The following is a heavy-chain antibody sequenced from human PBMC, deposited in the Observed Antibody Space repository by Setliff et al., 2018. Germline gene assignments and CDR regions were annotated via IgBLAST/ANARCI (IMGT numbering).Heavy chain of an antibody. CDR2: IKYDGTT. CDR3: ARTKLRYLDSLISARPLIWFDP. Sequence: PSETLSLTCTVSSGSIINYYWSWIRQPPGRPLEWIGYIKYDGTTDYNPSLDSRVTMSVDTSKNQFSLRLNSVTPADTAVYFCARTKLRYLDSLISARPLIWFDPWGQGALVTVSS. J-gene: IGHJ5*02. D-gene: IGHD3-9*01. CDR1: SGSIINYY. V-gene: IGHV4-59*01.